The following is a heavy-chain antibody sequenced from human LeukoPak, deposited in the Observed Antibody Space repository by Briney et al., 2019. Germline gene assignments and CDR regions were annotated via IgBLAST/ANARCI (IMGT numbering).Heavy chain of an antibody. CDR2: IISTSSYA. J-gene: IGHJ4*02. Sequence: PGGSLRLSCAASGFTFNTYSMNWVRQAPGKGLEWVSTIISTSSYAYYADSVKGRFTIYRDNAKNSLYLQMSSLRAADTAVYYCAKGRGTTVTAAANYWGQGTLVTVSS. D-gene: IGHD4-17*01. CDR3: AKGRGTTVTAAANY. V-gene: IGHV3-21*01. CDR1: GFTFNTYS.